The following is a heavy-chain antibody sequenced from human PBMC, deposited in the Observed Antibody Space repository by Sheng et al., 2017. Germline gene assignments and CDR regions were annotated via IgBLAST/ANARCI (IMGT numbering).Heavy chain of an antibody. CDR3: ARDRTPGVNDAFDI. Sequence: EVQVVESGGGLVQPGGSLRLSCTASGFTFSRYEMNWVRQAPGKGLEWVSYITNSGDTIYYADSVKGRFTIFRDNAKNSLYLQMYSLKVEDTALYYCARDRTPGVNDAFDIWGPGTMVTVSS. CDR1: GFTFSRYE. J-gene: IGHJ3*02. D-gene: IGHD1-1*01. CDR2: ITNSGDTI. V-gene: IGHV3-48*03.